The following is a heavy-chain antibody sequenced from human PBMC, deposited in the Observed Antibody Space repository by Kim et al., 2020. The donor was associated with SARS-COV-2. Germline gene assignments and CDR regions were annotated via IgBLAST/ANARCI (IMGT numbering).Heavy chain of an antibody. CDR1: GGSFSGYY. Sequence: SETLSLTCAVYGGSFSGYYWSWIRQPPGKGLEWIGEINHSGSTNYNPSLKSRVTISVDTSKNQFSLKLSSVTAADTAVYYCARGVGFGSLSSGWVGYYYYYGMDVWGQGTTVTVSS. CDR2: INHSGST. V-gene: IGHV4-34*01. J-gene: IGHJ6*02. D-gene: IGHD6-19*01. CDR3: ARGVGFGSLSSGWVGYYYYYGMDV.